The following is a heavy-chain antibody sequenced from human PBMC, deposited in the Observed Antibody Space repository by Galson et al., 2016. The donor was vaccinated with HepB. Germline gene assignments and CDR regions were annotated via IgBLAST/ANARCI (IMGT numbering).Heavy chain of an antibody. V-gene: IGHV1-18*01. Sequence: SVKVSCKASGYTFTRYGISWVRQAPGQGLEWMGWISAYKGDTNYAQSLQGRVTVTTDTSTSTAYMELRSLRSDDTAVYFCARSYYMSTEGYRPFDSWSQGTLVTVSS. CDR1: GYTFTRYG. D-gene: IGHD5-18*01. CDR2: ISAYKGDT. CDR3: ARSYYMSTEGYRPFDS. J-gene: IGHJ4*02.